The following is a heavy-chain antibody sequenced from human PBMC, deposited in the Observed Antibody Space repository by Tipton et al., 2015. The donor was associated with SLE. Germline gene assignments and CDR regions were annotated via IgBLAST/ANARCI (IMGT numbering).Heavy chain of an antibody. D-gene: IGHD3-3*01. V-gene: IGHV3-30*04. CDR2: IPSDGSDK. CDR3: ARAPDYYDFWSGAFDI. Sequence: SLRLSCAASGFTLSNYALHWVRQAPGTGLEWVAVIPSDGSDKFYADSVKGRFTISRDNSKNTLYLQMNSLRVEDTAVYYCARAPDYYDFWSGAFDIWGQGTMITVST. J-gene: IGHJ3*02. CDR1: GFTLSNYA.